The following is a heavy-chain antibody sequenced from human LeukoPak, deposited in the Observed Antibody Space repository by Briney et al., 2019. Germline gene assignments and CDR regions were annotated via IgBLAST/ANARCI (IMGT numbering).Heavy chain of an antibody. CDR2: IRSKAYGGTT. CDR3: TRVRGYSYGYGDY. D-gene: IGHD5-18*01. V-gene: IGHV3-49*04. CDR1: GFSFGDYA. J-gene: IGHJ4*02. Sequence: GGSLRLSCTASGFSFGDYAMGWVRQAPGKGLEWVGFIRSKAYGGTTEHAASAKGNFSISRDDSKTIVYLQMNSLKTEDTAVYYCTRVRGYSYGYGDYWGQGTLVTVSS.